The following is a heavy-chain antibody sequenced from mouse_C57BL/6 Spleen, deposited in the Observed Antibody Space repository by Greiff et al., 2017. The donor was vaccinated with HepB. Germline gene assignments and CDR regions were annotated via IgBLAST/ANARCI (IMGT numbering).Heavy chain of an antibody. CDR2: INPSTGGT. J-gene: IGHJ4*01. Sequence: EVQLQQSGPELVKPGASVKISCKASGYSFTGYYMNWVKQSPEKSLEWIGEINPSTGGTTYNQKFKAKATLTVDKSSSTAYMQLKSLTSEDSAVYYCARRYDDYYAMDYWGQGTSVTVSS. CDR3: ARRYDDYYAMDY. V-gene: IGHV1-42*01. D-gene: IGHD2-12*01. CDR1: GYSFTGYY.